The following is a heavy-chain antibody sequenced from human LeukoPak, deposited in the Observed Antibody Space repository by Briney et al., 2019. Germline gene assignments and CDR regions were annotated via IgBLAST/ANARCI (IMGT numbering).Heavy chain of an antibody. CDR1: GGSISSSSYY. J-gene: IGHJ4*02. CDR2: IYYSGST. Sequence: PSETLSLTCTVSGGSISSSSYYWGWIRQPPGKGLEWIGSIYYSGSTYYNPSLKSRVTMSVDTSKNQLSLKMISVTAADTAVYYCARGVIAAGGNDFDYWGQGTLVTVSS. V-gene: IGHV4-39*07. CDR3: ARGVIAAGGNDFDY. D-gene: IGHD6-13*01.